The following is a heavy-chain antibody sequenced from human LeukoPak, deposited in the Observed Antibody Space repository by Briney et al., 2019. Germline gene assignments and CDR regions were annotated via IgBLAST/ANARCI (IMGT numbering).Heavy chain of an antibody. J-gene: IGHJ4*02. CDR2: IYYSGST. CDR3: ARGNQDIVVVPAAYSISYYFDY. Sequence: SETLSLTCTVSGGSISSGGYYWSWIRQHPGKGLEWIGYIYYSGSTYYNPSLKSRVTISVDRSKNQFSLKLSSVTAADTAVYYCARGNQDIVVVPAAYSISYYFDYWGQGTLVTVSS. CDR1: GGSISSGGYY. V-gene: IGHV4-31*03. D-gene: IGHD2-2*01.